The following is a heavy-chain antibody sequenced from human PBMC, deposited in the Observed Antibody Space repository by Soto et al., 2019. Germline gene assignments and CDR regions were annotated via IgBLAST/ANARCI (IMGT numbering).Heavy chain of an antibody. V-gene: IGHV1-18*04. CDR3: ARDRGTTVVTRGAFDI. J-gene: IGHJ3*02. D-gene: IGHD4-17*01. CDR2: ISAYNGNT. Sequence: RASVKVSCKASGYTFTSYGISWVRQAPGQGLEWMGWISAYNGNTNYAQKLQGRVTMTTDTSTSTAYMELRSLRSDDTAVYYCARDRGTTVVTRGAFDIWGQGTMVTVSS. CDR1: GYTFTSYG.